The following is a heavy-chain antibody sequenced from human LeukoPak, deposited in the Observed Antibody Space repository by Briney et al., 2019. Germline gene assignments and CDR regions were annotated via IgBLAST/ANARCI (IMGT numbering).Heavy chain of an antibody. CDR3: ARGQGMATVSLTFDY. CDR1: GYTFTSYF. Sequence: ASVKVSCKASGYTFTSYFMHWVRQAPGQGLEWMGIINLSGGTTTYAQKFQGRVTMTRDTSTGTVYMELSSLRSEDTAVYYCARGQGMATVSLTFDYWGQGTLVTVSS. V-gene: IGHV1-46*01. J-gene: IGHJ4*02. D-gene: IGHD5-24*01. CDR2: INLSGGTT.